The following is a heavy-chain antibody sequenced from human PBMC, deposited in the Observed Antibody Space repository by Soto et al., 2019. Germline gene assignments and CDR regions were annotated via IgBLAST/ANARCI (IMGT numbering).Heavy chain of an antibody. D-gene: IGHD1-26*01. CDR1: GGSISSYY. J-gene: IGHJ6*02. Sequence: QVQLQESGPGLVKPSETLSLTCTVSGGSISSYYWSWIRQPAGKGLEWIGRIYTSGSTNYNPSLKSRVTMTVATSKNQFSRKLSSVTAADTAVYYCARVSSGLGWEPYYYYGMDGWGQGTPVTVSS. V-gene: IGHV4-4*07. CDR3: ARVSSGLGWEPYYYYGMDG. CDR2: IYTSGST.